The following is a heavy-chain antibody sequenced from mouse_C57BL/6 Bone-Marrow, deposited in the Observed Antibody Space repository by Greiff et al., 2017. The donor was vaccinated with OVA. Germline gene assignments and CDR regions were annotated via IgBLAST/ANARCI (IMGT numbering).Heavy chain of an antibody. CDR2: IRSKSNNYAT. CDR1: GFSFNTYA. V-gene: IGHV10-1*01. J-gene: IGHJ2*01. CDR3: VMGAFCFDY. Sequence: EVQRVESGGGLVQPKGSLKLSCAASGFSFNTYAMNWVRQAPGKGLEWVARIRSKSNNYATYYADSVKDRFTISRDDSESMLYLQMNNLKTEDTAMYYCVMGAFCFDYWGQGTTLTVSS.